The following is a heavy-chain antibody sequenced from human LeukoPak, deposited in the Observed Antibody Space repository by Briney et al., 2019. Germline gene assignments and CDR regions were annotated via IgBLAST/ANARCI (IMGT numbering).Heavy chain of an antibody. CDR1: GGSFSGYY. D-gene: IGHD5-12*01. V-gene: IGHV4-34*01. CDR2: INHSGST. CDR3: ARGRWVATISQHFDY. Sequence: SETLSLTCAVYGGSFSGYYWSWIRQPLGKGLEWIGEINHSGSTNYNPSLKSRVTISVDTSKNQFSLKLSSVTAADTAVYYCARGRWVATISQHFDYWGQGTLVTVSS. J-gene: IGHJ4*02.